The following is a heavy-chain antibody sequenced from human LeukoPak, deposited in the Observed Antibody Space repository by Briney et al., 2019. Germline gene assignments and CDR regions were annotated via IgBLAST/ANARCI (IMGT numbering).Heavy chain of an antibody. Sequence: LRLSCAASGFTFSSYSMNWVRQHPGKGLEWIGYIYYSGSTYYNPSLKSRVTISVDTSKNQFSLKLSSVTAADTAVYYCARTPIVVVTAIEGYYYGMDVWGQGTTVTVSS. V-gene: IGHV4-31*02. CDR1: GFTFSSYS. J-gene: IGHJ6*02. D-gene: IGHD2-21*02. CDR2: IYYSGST. CDR3: ARTPIVVVTAIEGYYYGMDV.